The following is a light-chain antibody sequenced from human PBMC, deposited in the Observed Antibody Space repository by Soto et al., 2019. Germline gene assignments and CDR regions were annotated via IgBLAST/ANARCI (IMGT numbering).Light chain of an antibody. V-gene: IGKV1-27*01. J-gene: IGKJ2*01. CDR1: QGISTY. Sequence: DIQMTQSPSSLSASVGDRVTITCRASQGISTYLAWYQQKPGKVPKLLIYAASTLQSGVPSRFSGSGSGTDFTLTISSLQPEDVATYYCQKYNSARTFGQGTKLEIK. CDR2: AAS. CDR3: QKYNSART.